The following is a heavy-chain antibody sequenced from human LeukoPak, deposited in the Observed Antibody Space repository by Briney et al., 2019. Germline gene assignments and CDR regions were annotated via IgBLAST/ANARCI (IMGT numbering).Heavy chain of an antibody. J-gene: IGHJ4*02. Sequence: RAASLKISCKGSGYSFTSYRIGWVRELPGKLLELMGIISPGGSDTRYSQSFQGQVSISADKSISTAYLQWSSLKASDTAMYYCARPQNWGRQLEWAYWGQGTLVSVSS. CDR2: ISPGGSDT. D-gene: IGHD3-16*01. CDR3: ARPQNWGRQLEWAY. CDR1: GYSFTSYR. V-gene: IGHV5-51*01.